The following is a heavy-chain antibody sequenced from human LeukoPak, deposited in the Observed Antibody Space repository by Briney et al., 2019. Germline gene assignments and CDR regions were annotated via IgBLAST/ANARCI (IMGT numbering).Heavy chain of an antibody. J-gene: IGHJ4*02. CDR1: GYSFTSYG. D-gene: IGHD3-10*01. V-gene: IGHV1-18*01. CDR3: ARVRWFGESAFDY. CDR2: ISAYNGNT. Sequence: ASVTVSCKASGYSFTSYGFNWVRQAPGQGLEWMGWISAYNGNTNYAQKLQGRVTMTTDTSTSTAYMELRSLRSDDTAVYYCARVRWFGESAFDYWGQGTLVTVSS.